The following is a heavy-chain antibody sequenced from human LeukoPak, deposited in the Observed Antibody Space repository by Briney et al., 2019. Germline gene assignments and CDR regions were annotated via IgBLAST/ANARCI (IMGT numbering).Heavy chain of an antibody. Sequence: SETLSLTCAVYGGSFSGYYWSWIRQPPGKGLEWIGEINHSGSTNYNPSLKSRVTISVDTSKNQFSLKPSSVTAADTAVYYCARGWAYWGQGTLVTVSS. D-gene: IGHD3-16*01. CDR1: GGSFSGYY. V-gene: IGHV4-34*01. J-gene: IGHJ4*02. CDR3: ARGWAY. CDR2: INHSGST.